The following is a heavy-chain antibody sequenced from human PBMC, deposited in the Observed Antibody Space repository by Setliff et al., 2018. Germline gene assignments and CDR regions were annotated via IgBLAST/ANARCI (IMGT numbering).Heavy chain of an antibody. CDR2: FDPEDGET. D-gene: IGHD1-26*01. J-gene: IGHJ4*02. V-gene: IGHV1-24*01. Sequence: ASVKVSCKVSGYTLTELSMHWVRQAPGKGLEWMGGFDPEDGETIYAQKFQGRVTMTEDTSTDTAYMERSSLRSEDTAVYYCATSTWELGGFDYWGQGTLVTVSS. CDR3: ATSTWELGGFDY. CDR1: GYTLTELS.